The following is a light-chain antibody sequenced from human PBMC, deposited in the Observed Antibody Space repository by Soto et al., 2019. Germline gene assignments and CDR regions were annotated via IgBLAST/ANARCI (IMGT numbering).Light chain of an antibody. V-gene: IGKV3-20*01. CDR2: GAS. CDR3: QQYGSSGT. Sequence: IVLTQSPGTLSLSPGDRATLSCRASQSLSRSSLAWYQQKPGRAPRLLIYGASSRATGIPDRFSGSGSGTDFTLTISRLEPEDFAVYYCQQYGSSGTFGQGTKVDIK. CDR1: QSLSRSS. J-gene: IGKJ1*01.